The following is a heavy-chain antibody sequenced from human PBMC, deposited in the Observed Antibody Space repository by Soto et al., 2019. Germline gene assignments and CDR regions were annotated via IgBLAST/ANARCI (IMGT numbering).Heavy chain of an antibody. CDR2: ITAYNGNT. Sequence: ASVKVSCKASGYTFTSYGFTWVRQAPGQGLEWMGWITAYNGNTNYAQKLQGRVTMTTDTSTSTAYMELRSLRSDDTAVYYCARDRDIVVVPAAISNCYYGMDVWGQGTTVTVSS. D-gene: IGHD2-2*02. J-gene: IGHJ6*02. V-gene: IGHV1-18*04. CDR3: ARDRDIVVVPAAISNCYYGMDV. CDR1: GYTFTSYG.